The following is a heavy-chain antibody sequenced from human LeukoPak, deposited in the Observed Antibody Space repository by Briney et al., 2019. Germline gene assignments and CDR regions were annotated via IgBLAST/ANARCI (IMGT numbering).Heavy chain of an antibody. Sequence: AETLSLTCTVSGGSISTSRYYWGWIRQPPGKGLEWIGSIYYSGSTYYNPSLKSRVTISVDTSKNQFSLKLSSVTAADTAVYYCAREINAVAGTSDAFDIWGQGTMVTVSS. CDR2: IYYSGST. CDR1: GGSISTSRYY. J-gene: IGHJ3*02. CDR3: AREINAVAGTSDAFDI. V-gene: IGHV4-39*07. D-gene: IGHD6-19*01.